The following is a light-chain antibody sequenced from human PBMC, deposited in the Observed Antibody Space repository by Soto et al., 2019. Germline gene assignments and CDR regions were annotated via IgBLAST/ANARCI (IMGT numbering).Light chain of an antibody. CDR2: DAS. CDR1: QRVSSNY. V-gene: IGKV3D-20*02. CDR3: QQRSNWIT. Sequence: EIVLTQSPGTLSLSPGERATLSCRASQRVSSNYLAWYQQKPGQAPRLLIYDASNRATGIPARFSGSGSGTDFTLTISSLEPEDFAVYYCQQRSNWITFGQGTRLEIK. J-gene: IGKJ5*01.